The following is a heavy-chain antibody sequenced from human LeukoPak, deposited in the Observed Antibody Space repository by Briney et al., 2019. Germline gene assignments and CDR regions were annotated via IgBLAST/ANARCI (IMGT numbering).Heavy chain of an antibody. Sequence: GGSLRLSCAASGFTFSSYAMSWVRQAPGKGLEWVSYISSSSSYTNYADSVKGRFTISRDNAKNSLYLQMNSLRAEDTAVYYCARVKSIVGATDAFDIWGQGTMVTVSS. CDR1: GFTFSSYA. V-gene: IGHV3-21*05. D-gene: IGHD1-26*01. J-gene: IGHJ3*02. CDR2: ISSSSSYT. CDR3: ARVKSIVGATDAFDI.